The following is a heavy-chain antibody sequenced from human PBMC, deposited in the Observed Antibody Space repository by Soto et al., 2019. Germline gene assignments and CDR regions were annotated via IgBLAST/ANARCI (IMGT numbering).Heavy chain of an antibody. CDR2: ISYDGSNK. J-gene: IGHJ6*02. Sequence: RLSCTASGLTFSSYGMHWVRQEPGKGLEWVAVISYDGSNKYYADSVKGRFTISRGNSKNTLYLQMNSLRAEDTAVYYCAKGTWDTAMVTLDYYGMDVGGQGTTVTV. V-gene: IGHV3-30*18. CDR1: GLTFSSYG. D-gene: IGHD5-18*01. CDR3: AKGTWDTAMVTLDYYGMDV.